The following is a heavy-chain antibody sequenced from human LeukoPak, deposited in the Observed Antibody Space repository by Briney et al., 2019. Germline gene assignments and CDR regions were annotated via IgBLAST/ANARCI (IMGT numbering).Heavy chain of an antibody. D-gene: IGHD3-10*01. CDR1: GGSISSYY. CDR2: IYTSGST. V-gene: IGHV4-4*07. J-gene: IGHJ4*02. CDR3: ARPGAWFGELFPFDY. Sequence: PSETLSLTCTVSGGSISSYYWSWIRQPAGKGLEWIGRIYTSGSTNYNPSLKSRVTISVDTSKNQFSLKLSSVTAADTAVYYCARPGAWFGELFPFDYWGQGTLVTVSS.